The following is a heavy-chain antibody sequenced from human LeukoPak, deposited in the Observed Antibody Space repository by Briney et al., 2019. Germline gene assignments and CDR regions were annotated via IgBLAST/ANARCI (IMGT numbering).Heavy chain of an antibody. D-gene: IGHD4-17*01. CDR2: ISSSGSTI. CDR3: ARVWEFVNILDYGDYVDY. J-gene: IGHJ4*02. CDR1: GFTFSDYY. Sequence: GGSLRLSCAASGFTFSDYYMSWVRQAPGKGLEWVSYISSSGSTIYYADSVKGRFTISRDNAKNSLYLQMNSLRAEDTAVYYCARVWEFVNILDYGDYVDYWGQGTLVTVSS. V-gene: IGHV3-11*04.